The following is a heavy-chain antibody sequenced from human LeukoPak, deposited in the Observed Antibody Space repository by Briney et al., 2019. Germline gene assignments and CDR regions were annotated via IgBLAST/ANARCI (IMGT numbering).Heavy chain of an antibody. J-gene: IGHJ4*02. CDR2: IYTSGST. CDR1: GGSISSGSYY. V-gene: IGHV4-61*02. CDR3: ARGRITGTTGD. Sequence: SETLSLTCTVSGGSISSGSYYWSWIRQPAGKGLEWIGRIYTSGSTNYNPSLKSRVTISVDTSKNQFSLKLSSVTAADTAVYYCARGRITGTTGDWGQGTLVTVSS. D-gene: IGHD1-20*01.